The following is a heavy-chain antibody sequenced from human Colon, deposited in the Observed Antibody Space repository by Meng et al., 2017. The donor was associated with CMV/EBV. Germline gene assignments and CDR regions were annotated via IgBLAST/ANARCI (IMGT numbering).Heavy chain of an antibody. CDR2: FYWNDTQ. Sequence: SGPTLVKPTQTLTLTCNFSGFFLNTSTVAVGWFRQPPGKALEWLALFYWNDTQRYSTSLRNRLTLTRDTSKTQLVLTMTDMDPVATASYSCAHRRTVFGGFDPWGQGSLVTVSS. CDR1: GFFLNTSTVA. J-gene: IGHJ5*02. D-gene: IGHD3-3*01. V-gene: IGHV2-5*01. CDR3: AHRRTVFGGFDP.